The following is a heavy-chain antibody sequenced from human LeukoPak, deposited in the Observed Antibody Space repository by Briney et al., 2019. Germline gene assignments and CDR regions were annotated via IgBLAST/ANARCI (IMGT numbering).Heavy chain of an antibody. CDR1: GGSISSSSYY. V-gene: IGHV4-39*01. Sequence: SETLSLTCTVSGGSISSSSYYWGWIRQPPGKGLEWIGSIYYSGSTYYNPSLKSRVTISVDTSKNQFSLKLSSVTAADTAVYYCARYTYRRYYDSSGTGALDYWGQGTLVTVSS. J-gene: IGHJ4*02. CDR3: ARYTYRRYYDSSGTGALDY. D-gene: IGHD3-22*01. CDR2: IYYSGST.